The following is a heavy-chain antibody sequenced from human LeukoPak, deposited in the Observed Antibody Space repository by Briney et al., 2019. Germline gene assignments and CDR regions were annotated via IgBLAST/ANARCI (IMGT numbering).Heavy chain of an antibody. CDR1: GGTFSSYA. CDR3: ARGIIAAADPGYFQH. V-gene: IGHV1-69*13. D-gene: IGHD6-13*01. Sequence: WASVKVSCKASGGTFSSYAISWVRQAPGQGLEWMGGIIPIFGTANYAQKFQGRVTITADESTSTAYMELSSLRSEDTAVYYCARGIIAAADPGYFQHWGQGTLVTVSS. J-gene: IGHJ1*01. CDR2: IIPIFGTA.